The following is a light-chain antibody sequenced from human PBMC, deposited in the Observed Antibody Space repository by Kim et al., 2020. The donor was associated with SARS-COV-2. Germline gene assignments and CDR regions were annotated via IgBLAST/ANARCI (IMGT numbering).Light chain of an antibody. CDR3: LQDFTIPYS. J-gene: IGKJ2*03. CDR1: HGINDG. V-gene: IGKV1-6*01. CDR2: AAS. Sequence: SASVGHRVTISCRTSHGINDGLSKYRQKPGLAPSLLIYAASSLQGGVPSRFSSSGSGKDLTLTINSLQAEDVASYYCLQDFTIPYSFGQGPKLEI.